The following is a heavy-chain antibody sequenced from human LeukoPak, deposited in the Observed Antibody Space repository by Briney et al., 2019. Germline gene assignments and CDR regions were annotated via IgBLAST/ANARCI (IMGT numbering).Heavy chain of an antibody. CDR2: INHSGST. V-gene: IGHV4-34*01. D-gene: IGHD4-17*01. CDR3: ARGRGGDYVLDY. J-gene: IGHJ4*02. Sequence: SETLSLTCAVYGGSFSGYYWSWIRQPPGKGLEWIGEINHSGSTNYNPSLKSRVTISVDTSKNQFSLKLSSVTAADTAVYYCARGRGGDYVLDYWGQGTLVTVSS. CDR1: GGSFSGYY.